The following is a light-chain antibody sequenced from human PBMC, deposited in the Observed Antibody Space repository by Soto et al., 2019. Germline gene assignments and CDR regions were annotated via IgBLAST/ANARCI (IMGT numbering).Light chain of an antibody. CDR3: QQYGSSFT. J-gene: IGKJ4*01. CDR2: GAS. V-gene: IGKV3-20*01. Sequence: EIVLTXSPGTLXXXXXXXXXXXXXASXXVSNSYLAWYQQKPGQAPRLLIYGASSRATGIPDRFSGSGSGTDFTLTISRLEPEDFAVYYCQQYGSSFTFGGGTKVEIK. CDR1: XXVSNSY.